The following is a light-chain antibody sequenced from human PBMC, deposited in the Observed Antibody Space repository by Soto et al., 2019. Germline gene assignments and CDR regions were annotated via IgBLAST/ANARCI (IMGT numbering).Light chain of an antibody. V-gene: IGLV1-47*01. CDR3: AAWDGTLGAWG. CDR2: RND. CDR1: TSNIGYNF. Sequence: QSVLTQPPSTTGTPGQRVTISCSGRTSNIGYNFVYWYQHLPGTAPKLLIYRNDERPSGVPDQFSGPKSGTSASLAIIGFRSEDEADNYVAAWDGTLGAWGFGGGTKVTV. J-gene: IGLJ3*02.